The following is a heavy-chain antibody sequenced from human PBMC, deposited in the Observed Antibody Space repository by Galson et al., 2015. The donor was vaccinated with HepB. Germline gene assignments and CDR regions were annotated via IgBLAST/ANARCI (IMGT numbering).Heavy chain of an antibody. CDR1: GGTFSSYT. Sequence: SVKVSCKASGGTFSSYTISWVRQAPGQGLEWMGRIIPILGIANYAQKFQGRVTITADKSTSTAYMELSSLRSEDTAVYYCASPATVTTTHFDYWGQGTLVTVSS. V-gene: IGHV1-69*02. CDR2: IIPILGIA. D-gene: IGHD4-17*01. J-gene: IGHJ4*02. CDR3: ASPATVTTTHFDY.